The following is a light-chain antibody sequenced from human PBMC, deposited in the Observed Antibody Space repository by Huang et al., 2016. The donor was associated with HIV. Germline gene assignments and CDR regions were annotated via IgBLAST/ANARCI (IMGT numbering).Light chain of an antibody. V-gene: IGKV1-8*01. CDR2: AAS. Sequence: AIRMTQSPSSLSASTGDRVNITCRARQDINNFLAWYQQKPGKAPNLLIYAASILETEVPSRYSGSGSGTEFNLSISCLQSEDFATYYCQQYYSYRTFGQGTQVEIK. J-gene: IGKJ1*01. CDR3: QQYYSYRT. CDR1: QDINNF.